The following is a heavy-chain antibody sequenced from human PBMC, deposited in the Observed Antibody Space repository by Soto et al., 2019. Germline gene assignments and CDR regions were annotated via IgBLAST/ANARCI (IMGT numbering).Heavy chain of an antibody. CDR1: GFTFRNYG. Sequence: VGSLRLSCAATGFTFRNYGMNWVRQAPGKGLEWVSYIGIGSAYYADSVKGRFTISRDNSKNTLYLQMNSLRAEDTAVYYCARHGYSYGGGYFDYWGQGTLVTVSS. CDR2: IGIGSA. J-gene: IGHJ4*02. V-gene: IGHV3-66*04. CDR3: ARHGYSYGGGYFDY. D-gene: IGHD5-18*01.